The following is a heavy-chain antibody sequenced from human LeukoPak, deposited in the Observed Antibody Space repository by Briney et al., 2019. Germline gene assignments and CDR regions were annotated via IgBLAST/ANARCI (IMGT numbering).Heavy chain of an antibody. Sequence: SETLSLTCTVSGGSISSYYWSWIRQPPGKGLEWIGYISYTGNTNYNPSLNSRVTISVDTSKNQFSLEVSSVTAADTAVYYCARGHIAVAGPIDYWGQGTLVTVSS. CDR3: ARGHIAVAGPIDY. J-gene: IGHJ4*02. D-gene: IGHD6-19*01. V-gene: IGHV4-59*01. CDR1: GGSISSYY. CDR2: ISYTGNT.